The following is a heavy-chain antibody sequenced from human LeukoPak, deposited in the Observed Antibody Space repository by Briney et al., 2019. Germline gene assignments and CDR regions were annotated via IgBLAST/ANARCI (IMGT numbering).Heavy chain of an antibody. CDR2: IYSGGST. CDR1: GFTVSSNY. Sequence: PGGSLRLSCAASGFTVSSNYMSWVRQAPGKGLEWVSVIYSGGSTHYADSVKGQFTISRDNSKNTLYLQMNSLRAEDTAVYYCARESGSRGYYYYYMDVWGKGTTVTVSS. V-gene: IGHV3-53*01. CDR3: ARESGSRGYYYYYMDV. D-gene: IGHD7-27*01. J-gene: IGHJ6*03.